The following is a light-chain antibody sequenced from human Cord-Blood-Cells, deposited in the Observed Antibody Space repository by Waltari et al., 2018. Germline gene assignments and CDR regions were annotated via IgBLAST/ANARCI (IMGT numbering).Light chain of an antibody. CDR3: QQSYSTPIT. CDR1: QSISSY. CDR2: AAS. Sequence: DIQMTQSPSSLSVSVGDRVTITCRASQSISSYLNWYQQKPGKAPKLLIYAASSLQSGVPSRFSGSGSGTDFTLTISSLQPEDFATYYCQQSYSTPITFGPGTRLEIK. V-gene: IGKV1-39*01. J-gene: IGKJ5*01.